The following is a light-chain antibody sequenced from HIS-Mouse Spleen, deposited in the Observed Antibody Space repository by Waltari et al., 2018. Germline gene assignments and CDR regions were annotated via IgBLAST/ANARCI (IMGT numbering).Light chain of an antibody. CDR1: ALPRKY. J-gene: IGLJ2*01. CDR2: EDS. Sequence: SYELTQPPSVSVSPGQTARITCWGDALPRKYAHWYQQKPGQAPVLVVYEDSKRPSGIPERFSGSSSGTMATLTISGAQVEDEADYYCYSTDSSGNHRVFGGGTKLTVL. CDR3: YSTDSSGNHRV. V-gene: IGLV3-10*01.